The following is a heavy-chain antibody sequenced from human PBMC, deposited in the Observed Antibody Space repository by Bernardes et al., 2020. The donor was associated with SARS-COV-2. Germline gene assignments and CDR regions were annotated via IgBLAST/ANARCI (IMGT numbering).Heavy chain of an antibody. J-gene: IGHJ3*02. D-gene: IGHD3-22*01. CDR3: ARSASSGYYYLLLGAFDI. CDR1: GYTFTGYY. Sequence: ASVKVSCKASGYTFTGYYMHWVRQAPGQGLEWMGWINPNSGGTNYAQKFQGWVTMTRDMSISTAYMELSRLRSDDTAVYYCARSASSGYYYLLLGAFDIWGQGTMVTVSS. CDR2: INPNSGGT. V-gene: IGHV1-2*04.